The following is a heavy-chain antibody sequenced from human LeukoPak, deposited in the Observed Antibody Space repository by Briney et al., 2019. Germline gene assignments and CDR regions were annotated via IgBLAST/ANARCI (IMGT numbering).Heavy chain of an antibody. CDR1: GFTFSVYE. J-gene: IGHJ4*02. Sequence: GGSLRLSCAASGFTFSVYEMHWVRQAPGKGLEWVSFINNNGDMKHYADSVKGRFTISRDNAKNSLYLQMNSLRAGDTAVYYCARGLHFDYWGQGTLVTVSS. CDR3: ARGLHFDY. CDR2: INNNGDMK. V-gene: IGHV3-48*03.